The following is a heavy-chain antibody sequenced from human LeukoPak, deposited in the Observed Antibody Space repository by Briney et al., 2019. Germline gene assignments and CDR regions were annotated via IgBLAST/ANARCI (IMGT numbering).Heavy chain of an antibody. Sequence: GGSLRFSCKAPGFTFGDYPMSWFRKPPGKGLEGVSFITSKAYGETAEYAAAVRGRFTTSRDDSNSIAYLQMSSLKSDDTAVYYCLRALAATVGQWYFDYSGQGTLVTVSS. CDR2: ITSKAYGETA. D-gene: IGHD2-8*01. CDR1: GFTFGDYP. V-gene: IGHV3-49*03. CDR3: LRALAATVGQWYFDY. J-gene: IGHJ4*02.